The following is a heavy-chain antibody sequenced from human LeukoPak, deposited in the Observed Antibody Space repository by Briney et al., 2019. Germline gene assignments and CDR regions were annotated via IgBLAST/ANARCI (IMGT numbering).Heavy chain of an antibody. Sequence: SETLSLTCTVSGGSISSYYWSWIRQPPGKGLESIGYIYYSGSTNYNPSLKSRVTISVDTSKNQFSLKLSSVTAADTAVYYCARSHMIVVVPGAFDIWGQGTMVTVSS. V-gene: IGHV4-59*12. CDR2: IYYSGST. CDR3: ARSHMIVVVPGAFDI. D-gene: IGHD3-22*01. J-gene: IGHJ3*02. CDR1: GGSISSYY.